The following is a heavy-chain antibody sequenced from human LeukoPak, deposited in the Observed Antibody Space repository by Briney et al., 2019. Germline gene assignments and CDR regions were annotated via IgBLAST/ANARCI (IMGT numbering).Heavy chain of an antibody. D-gene: IGHD3-10*01. Sequence: SETLSLTCTVSGGSISSGDYYWSWIRQPPGKGLEWIGYIYYSGSTYYNPSLKSRVTISVDTSKNQFSLKLSSVTAADTAVYYCARDKTYGSGSYYYYYGMDVWGQGTTVTVSS. CDR1: GGSISSGDYY. CDR2: IYYSGST. J-gene: IGHJ6*02. V-gene: IGHV4-30-4*01. CDR3: ARDKTYGSGSYYYYYGMDV.